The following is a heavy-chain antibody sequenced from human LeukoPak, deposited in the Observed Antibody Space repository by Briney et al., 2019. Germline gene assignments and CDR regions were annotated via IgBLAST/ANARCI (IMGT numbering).Heavy chain of an antibody. CDR2: IIPIFGTA. Sequence: SVKVSCKASGGTFSSYAISWVRQAPGQGLEWMGGIIPIFGTANYAQKFQGRVTITADESTSTAYMELSSLRSEDTAVYYCARRVVGSTSTRPGLAPVAIRYYYGMDVWGQGTTVTVSS. D-gene: IGHD2-2*01. CDR1: GGTFSSYA. CDR3: ARRVVGSTSTRPGLAPVAIRYYYGMDV. V-gene: IGHV1-69*13. J-gene: IGHJ6*02.